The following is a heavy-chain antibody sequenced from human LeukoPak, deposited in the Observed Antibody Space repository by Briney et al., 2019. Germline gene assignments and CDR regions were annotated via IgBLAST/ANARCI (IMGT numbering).Heavy chain of an antibody. CDR3: ATMVRGVIITYYYYYMDV. D-gene: IGHD3-10*01. J-gene: IGHJ6*03. CDR2: IIPIFGTA. Sequence: GASVKVSCKASGGTFSSYAISWVRQAPGQGLEWMGGIIPIFGTANYAQKFQGRATITADESTSTAYMELSSLRSEDTAVYYCATMVRGVIITYYYYYMDVWGKGTTVTISS. V-gene: IGHV1-69*13. CDR1: GGTFSSYA.